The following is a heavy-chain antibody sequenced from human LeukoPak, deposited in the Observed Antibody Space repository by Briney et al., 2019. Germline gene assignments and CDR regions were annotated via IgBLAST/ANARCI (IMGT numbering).Heavy chain of an antibody. CDR3: ASDAVYCSSTTCDSYYGMDG. CDR2: FIPILGIA. CDR1: GGTFSSYA. D-gene: IGHD2-2*01. J-gene: IGHJ6*02. Sequence: SVKVSCKASGGTFSSYAISWVRQAPGQGLEWMGRFIPILGIANYAQKFQGRVTITADTSTSTAYMELSSLRSEDTAVYYCASDAVYCSSTTCDSYYGMDGWGQGTTVTVSS. V-gene: IGHV1-69*04.